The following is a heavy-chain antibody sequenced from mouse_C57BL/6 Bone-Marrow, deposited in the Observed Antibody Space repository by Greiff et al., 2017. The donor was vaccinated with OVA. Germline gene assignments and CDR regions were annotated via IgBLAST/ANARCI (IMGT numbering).Heavy chain of an antibody. J-gene: IGHJ1*03. Sequence: VQLQQSGAELVRPGASVKLSCTASGFNIKDDYMHWVKQRPEQGLEWIGWIDPENGDTEYASKFQGKATITADQSYNTAYLQLSSLTSDDTAVYYGTPLCDGYHWYFDVWGTGTTVTVSS. CDR3: TPLCDGYHWYFDV. CDR1: GFNIKDDY. D-gene: IGHD2-3*01. V-gene: IGHV14-4*01. CDR2: IDPENGDT.